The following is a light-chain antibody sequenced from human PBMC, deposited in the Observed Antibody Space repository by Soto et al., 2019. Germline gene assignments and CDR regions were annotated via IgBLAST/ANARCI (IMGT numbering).Light chain of an antibody. CDR3: SSYTAGNTLV. J-gene: IGLJ2*01. CDR2: EVS. CDR1: SSDVGAYTY. Sequence: QSALTQPASVSGSPGQSITISCTGTSSDVGAYTYVSWYQQHQGKAPKLMIFEVSDRPSAVSNRGSGSNSGNTTSLPISGVHAAEEAAYYCSSYTAGNTLVFGGGTKLTVL. V-gene: IGLV2-14*01.